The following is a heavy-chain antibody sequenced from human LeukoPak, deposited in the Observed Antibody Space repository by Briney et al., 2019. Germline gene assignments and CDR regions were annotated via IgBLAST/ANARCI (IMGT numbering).Heavy chain of an antibody. J-gene: IGHJ6*03. V-gene: IGHV3-53*01. CDR3: AGRTRLARVVHYMDV. CDR1: GFTVGSTY. CDR2: IYTGGGT. D-gene: IGHD3-10*01. Sequence: GGSLRLSCAAAGFTVGSTYMSWVRQAPGKGLEWVSVIYTGGGTYYAESVKGRFTISRDNSKNTLYLLMNSLRVEDTAVYYCAGRTRLARVVHYMDVWGKGATVTVSS.